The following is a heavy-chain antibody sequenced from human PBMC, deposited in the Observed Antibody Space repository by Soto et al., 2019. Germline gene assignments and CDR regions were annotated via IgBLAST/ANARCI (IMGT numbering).Heavy chain of an antibody. CDR3: ARGGITGTDRRIYYYYGMDV. D-gene: IGHD1-7*01. Sequence: VSLRLSCAASGFTFSSYWMSWVRQAPGKGLEWVANIKQDGSEKYYVDSVKGRFTISRDNAKNSLYLQMNSLRAEDTAVYYCARGGITGTDRRIYYYYGMDVWGQGTTVTVSS. V-gene: IGHV3-7*01. J-gene: IGHJ6*02. CDR1: GFTFSSYW. CDR2: IKQDGSEK.